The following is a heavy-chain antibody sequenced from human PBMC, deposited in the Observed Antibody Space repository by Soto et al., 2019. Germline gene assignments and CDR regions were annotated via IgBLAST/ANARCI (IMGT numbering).Heavy chain of an antibody. CDR3: ARGNWNDFYFDY. CDR1: GFTFSSYW. CDR2: INSDGSSK. J-gene: IGHJ4*02. D-gene: IGHD1-1*01. V-gene: IGHV3-74*01. Sequence: LRLSCAASGFTFSSYWMHWVRQAPGKGLVWVSRINSDGSSKRYADSVKGRFTISRDNAKIPLYLQMNSLRAEDTVVYYCARGNWNDFYFDYWGQGTLVTVSS.